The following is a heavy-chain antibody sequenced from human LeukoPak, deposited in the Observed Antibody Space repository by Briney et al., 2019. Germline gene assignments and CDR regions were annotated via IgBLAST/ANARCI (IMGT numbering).Heavy chain of an antibody. V-gene: IGHV3-23*01. J-gene: IGHJ6*02. CDR3: AKVEPVVPAAPRPYYYGMDV. CDR1: GFTFSSYA. Sequence: PGGSLRLSCAASGFTFSSYAMSWVRQAPGKGLEWVSAISGSGGSTYYADSVKGRFTISRDNSKNTLYLQMNSLRAEDTAVYYCAKVEPVVPAAPRPYYYGMDVWGQGTTVTVSS. CDR2: ISGSGGST. D-gene: IGHD2-2*01.